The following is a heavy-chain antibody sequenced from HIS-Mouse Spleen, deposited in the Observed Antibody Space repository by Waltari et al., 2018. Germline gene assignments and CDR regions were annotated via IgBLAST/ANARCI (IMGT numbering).Heavy chain of an antibody. CDR3: ARVKYSNAFDI. D-gene: IGHD6-6*01. V-gene: IGHV4-59*01. CDR1: GGSISSYY. Sequence: QVQLQESGPGLVKPSETLSLTCTVSGGSISSYYWSWIRQPPGKGLEWIGYIYYSGRTNYNPSLKSRVTISVDTSKNQFSLKLSSVTAADTAVYYCARVKYSNAFDIWGQGTMVTVSS. CDR2: IYYSGRT. J-gene: IGHJ3*02.